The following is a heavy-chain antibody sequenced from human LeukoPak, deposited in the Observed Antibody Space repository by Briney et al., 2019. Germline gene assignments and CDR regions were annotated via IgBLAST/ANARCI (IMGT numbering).Heavy chain of an antibody. CDR2: ISYDGSNK. V-gene: IGHV3-30*04. D-gene: IGHD4-23*01. CDR3: ARDGGRADYVGWFDP. Sequence: GGSLRLSCAASGFDFNGQTMSWVRQAPGKGLEWVAVISYDGSNKYYADSVKGRFTISRDNSKNTPYLQMNSLRAEDTAVYYCARDGGRADYVGWFDPWGQGTLVTVSS. J-gene: IGHJ5*02. CDR1: GFDFNGQT.